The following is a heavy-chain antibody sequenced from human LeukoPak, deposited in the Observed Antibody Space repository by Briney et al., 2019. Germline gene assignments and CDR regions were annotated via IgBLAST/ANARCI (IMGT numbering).Heavy chain of an antibody. CDR2: IYSDNT. D-gene: IGHD3-16*01. CDR1: GVTVSSNS. V-gene: IGHV3-53*01. J-gene: IGHJ4*02. CDR3: ARRAPAYSHPYDY. Sequence: PGGALRLSCTVSGVTVSSNSMSWVRVAPGKGLEWVSFIYSDNTDYSDSVTGRFTISRDNSKKSQYLHMNSLSAEDTAVYYCARRAPAYSHPYDYWGKGTLVTVSS.